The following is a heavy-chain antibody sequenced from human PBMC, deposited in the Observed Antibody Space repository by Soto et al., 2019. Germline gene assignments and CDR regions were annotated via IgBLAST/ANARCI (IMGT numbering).Heavy chain of an antibody. D-gene: IGHD6-13*01. CDR1: GGTFSSYA. Sequence: SVKVSCKASGGTFSSYAISWVRQAPGQGLEWMGGIIPIFGTANYAQKFQGRVTITADESTSTAYMELSSLRSEDTAVYYCARHWQXLAYFDYWGQGTLVTVSS. V-gene: IGHV1-69*13. CDR2: IIPIFGTA. J-gene: IGHJ4*02. CDR3: ARHWQXLAYFDY.